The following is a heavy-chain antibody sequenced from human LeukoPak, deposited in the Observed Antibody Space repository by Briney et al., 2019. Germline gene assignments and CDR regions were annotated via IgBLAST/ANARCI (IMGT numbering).Heavy chain of an antibody. CDR2: ISAYNGNT. D-gene: IGHD3-10*01. CDR3: ARTRGITMVRGVTPVDY. J-gene: IGHJ4*02. V-gene: IGHV1-18*01. Sequence: ASVKVSCKASGYTFTSYGISWVRRAPGQGLEWMGWISAYNGNTNYAQKLQGRVTMTTDTSTSTAYMELRSLRSDDTAVYYCARTRGITMVRGVTPVDYWGQGTLVTVSS. CDR1: GYTFTSYG.